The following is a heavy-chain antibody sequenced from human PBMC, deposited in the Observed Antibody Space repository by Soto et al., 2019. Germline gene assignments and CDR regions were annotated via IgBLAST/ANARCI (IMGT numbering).Heavy chain of an antibody. D-gene: IGHD3-22*01. V-gene: IGHV4-59*01. CDR1: GGSISSYY. Sequence: SETLSLTCTVSGGSISSYYWSWIRQPPGKGLEWIGYIYYSGGTNYNPSLKSRVTISVDTSKNQFSLKLSSVTAADTAVYYCARIADSSGYYLDYWGQGTLVTVSS. CDR3: ARIADSSGYYLDY. J-gene: IGHJ4*02. CDR2: IYYSGGT.